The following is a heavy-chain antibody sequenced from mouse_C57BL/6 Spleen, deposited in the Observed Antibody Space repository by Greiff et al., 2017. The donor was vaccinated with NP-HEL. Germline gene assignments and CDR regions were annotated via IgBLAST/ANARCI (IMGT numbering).Heavy chain of an antibody. CDR2: ITHSGET. CDR3: AGAATVVARMDY. V-gene: IGHV12-3*01. CDR1: GFPITSGYY. D-gene: IGHD1-1*01. J-gene: IGHJ4*01. Sequence: VQLVESGPGLVKPSQSLFLTCSITGFPITSGYYWIWIRQSPGKPLEWMGYITHSGETFYNPSLQSPISITRETSKNQFFLQLNSVTTEDTAMYYCAGAATVVARMDYWGQGTSVTVSS.